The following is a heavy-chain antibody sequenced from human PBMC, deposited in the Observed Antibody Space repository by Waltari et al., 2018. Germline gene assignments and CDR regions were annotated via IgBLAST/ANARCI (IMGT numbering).Heavy chain of an antibody. CDR1: GDSMSSTEC. V-gene: IGHV4-4*02. J-gene: IGHJ4*02. D-gene: IGHD2-15*01. CDR3: ARDRGRGLYLDS. CDR2: VRGDGKN. Sequence: QLQWQDSGPGLVQPSGTLSLTCAVTGDSMSSTECWSWVRQPPGKGLEWMGEVRGDGKNDYNPSFARRVSISQDTYNKEFSLRGTCATAADTAVYYCARDRGRGLYLDSWGPGTLVTVSP.